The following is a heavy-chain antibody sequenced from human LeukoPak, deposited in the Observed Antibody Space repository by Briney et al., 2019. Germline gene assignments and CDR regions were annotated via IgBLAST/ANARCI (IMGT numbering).Heavy chain of an antibody. V-gene: IGHV1-46*01. J-gene: IGHJ4*02. CDR2: INPSGGST. Sequence: ASVKVSCKASGYTFTSYFMHWVRPAPGQGLEWMGIINPSGGSTSYAQKFQGRVTMTRDTSTSTVYMELSSLRSADTAVYYCARTGGRTFDYWGQGTLVTVSS. CDR3: ARTGGRTFDY. CDR1: GYTFTSYF.